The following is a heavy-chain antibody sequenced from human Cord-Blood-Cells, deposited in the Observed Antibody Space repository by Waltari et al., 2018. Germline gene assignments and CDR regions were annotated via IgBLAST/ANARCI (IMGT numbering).Heavy chain of an antibody. CDR3: ASAVRGGYDY. CDR2: IYYSGST. V-gene: IGHV4-39*01. D-gene: IGHD3-10*01. Sequence: QLQLQESGPGLVKPSETLSLTCTVYGGSLSSSSYYWGWIRQPPGKGLEWIGSIYYSGSTYYNPSLKSRVTISVDTSKNQFSLKLSSVTAADTAVYYCASAVRGGYDYWGQGTLVTVSS. J-gene: IGHJ4*02. CDR1: GGSLSSSSYY.